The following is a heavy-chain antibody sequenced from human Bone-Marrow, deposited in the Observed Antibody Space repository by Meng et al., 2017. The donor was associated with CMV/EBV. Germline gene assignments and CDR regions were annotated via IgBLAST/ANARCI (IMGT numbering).Heavy chain of an antibody. CDR3: AKGSVVTTLGDYYYYYGMDV. CDR2: ISGSGGST. D-gene: IGHD4-23*01. V-gene: IGHV3-23*01. Sequence: GGSLRLSCAASGFTFSSYAMSWVRQAPGNGLEWVSAISGSGGSTYYADSVKGRFTISRDNSKNTLYLQMNSLRAEDTAVYYCAKGSVVTTLGDYYYYYGMDVWGQGTTVTVSS. J-gene: IGHJ6*02. CDR1: GFTFSSYA.